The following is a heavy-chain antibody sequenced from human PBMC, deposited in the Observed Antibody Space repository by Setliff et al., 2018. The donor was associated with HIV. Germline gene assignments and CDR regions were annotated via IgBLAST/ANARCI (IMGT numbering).Heavy chain of an antibody. D-gene: IGHD4-17*01. V-gene: IGHV4-34*01. Sequence: SETLSLTCAVYGGSFSGHYWSWIRRPPGKGLEWIGEINDFRSTNYNPSLKTRVTISVDTSKKQFSLRLSSVTAADTAVYYCASRPDGVTGYNYFYMDVWGKGTTVTVSS. J-gene: IGHJ6*03. CDR3: ASRPDGVTGYNYFYMDV. CDR2: INDFRST. CDR1: GGSFSGHY.